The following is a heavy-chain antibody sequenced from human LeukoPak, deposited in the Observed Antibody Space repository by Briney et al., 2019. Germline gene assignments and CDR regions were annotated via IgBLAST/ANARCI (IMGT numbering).Heavy chain of an antibody. J-gene: IGHJ5*02. CDR1: GFTVSSNY. CDR3: ARALGYCSSTSCYDNWFDP. D-gene: IGHD2-2*01. CDR2: IYRGGST. V-gene: IGHV3-53*01. Sequence: PGGSLRLSCAASGFTVSSNYMSWVRQAPGKGLEWVSVIYRGGSTYYADSVKGRFTISRDNSKNTLYLQMNSLRAEDTAVYYCARALGYCSSTSCYDNWFDPWGQGTLVTVSS.